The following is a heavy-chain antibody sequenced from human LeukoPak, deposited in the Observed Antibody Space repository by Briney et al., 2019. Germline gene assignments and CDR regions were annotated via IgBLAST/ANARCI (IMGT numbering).Heavy chain of an antibody. Sequence: KPSETLSLTCAVYGGSFSGYYWSWIRQPPGKGLEWIGEINHSGSTNYNPSLKSRVTISVDTSKNQFSLKLSSVTAADTAVYYCARGRIAAAGTRFRYFDYWGQGTLVTVSS. V-gene: IGHV4-34*01. CDR2: INHSGST. J-gene: IGHJ4*02. CDR3: ARGRIAAAGTRFRYFDY. D-gene: IGHD6-13*01. CDR1: GGSFSGYY.